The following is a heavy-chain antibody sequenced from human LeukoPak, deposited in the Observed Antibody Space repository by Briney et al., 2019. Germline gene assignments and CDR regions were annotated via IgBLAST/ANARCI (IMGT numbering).Heavy chain of an antibody. Sequence: GASVKVSCKASGGTFSSYAISWVRQAPGQGLEWMGRIIPLLGIANSAQKFQGRVTITADKSTSTAYMELSSLRSEDTAVYYCARAGGVTDYFDYWGQGTLVTVSS. CDR2: IIPLLGIA. J-gene: IGHJ4*02. V-gene: IGHV1-69*04. CDR3: ARAGGVTDYFDY. CDR1: GGTFSSYA. D-gene: IGHD2-21*02.